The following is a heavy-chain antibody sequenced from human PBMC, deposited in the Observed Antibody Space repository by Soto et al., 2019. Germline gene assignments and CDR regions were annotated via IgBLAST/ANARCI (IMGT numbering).Heavy chain of an antibody. Sequence: GGSLRLSCAASGFTFSSYWMSWVRQAPGKGLEWVANIKQDGSEKYYVDSVKGRFTISRDNAKNSLYLQMNSLRAEDTAVYYCARSIQQLHTFYYYYYGMDVWRQGTTVTVSS. J-gene: IGHJ6*02. CDR1: GFTFSSYW. D-gene: IGHD6-13*01. V-gene: IGHV3-7*01. CDR2: IKQDGSEK. CDR3: ARSIQQLHTFYYYYYGMDV.